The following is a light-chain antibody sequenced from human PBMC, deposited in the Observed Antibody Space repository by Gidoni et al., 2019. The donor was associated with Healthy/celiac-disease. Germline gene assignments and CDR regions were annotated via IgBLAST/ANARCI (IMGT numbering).Light chain of an antibody. CDR1: QDISNY. CDR2: DAS. CDR3: QQYVL. Sequence: DIQMTQSPSSLSASVGDRVTITCQASQDISNYLNWYQQKPGKAPKLLIYDASNLETGVPSRFSGSGSGTDFTFTISSLQPEDIATYYCQQYVLFAPGTKVDIK. J-gene: IGKJ3*01. V-gene: IGKV1-33*01.